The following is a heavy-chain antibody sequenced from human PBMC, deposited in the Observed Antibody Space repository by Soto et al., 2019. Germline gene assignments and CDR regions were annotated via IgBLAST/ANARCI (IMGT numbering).Heavy chain of an antibody. V-gene: IGHV3-23*01. D-gene: IGHD2-15*01. CDR3: VKQAHGLDGVAFDY. CDR1: GFSIRIYA. Sequence: VGSLSLSCAASGFSIRIYAMSWVRQAPGKGLESISAVSTSGGSTYYADSVKDRFTISRDNSKNTLFLQMGSLRPEDTAIYYCVKQAHGLDGVAFDYWGQGTQVTVSS. CDR2: VSTSGGST. J-gene: IGHJ4*02.